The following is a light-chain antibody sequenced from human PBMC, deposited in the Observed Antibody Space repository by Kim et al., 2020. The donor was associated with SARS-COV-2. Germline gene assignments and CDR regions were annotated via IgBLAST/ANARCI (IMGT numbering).Light chain of an antibody. J-gene: IGKJ4*01. CDR3: QQYQSFPFT. CDR1: QDICTF. Sequence: ASVGDRVIIPCRASQDICTFLAWYQQKPGKAPNSLIYSASFLQSGVPSKFSGRGSGTDFTLTISSLHPEDSATYYCQQYQSFPFTFGGGTKVDIK. V-gene: IGKV1-16*02. CDR2: SAS.